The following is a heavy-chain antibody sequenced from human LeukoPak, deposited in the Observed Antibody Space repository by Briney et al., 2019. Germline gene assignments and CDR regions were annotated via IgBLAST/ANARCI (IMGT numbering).Heavy chain of an antibody. CDR3: ARGPYYDILTGYVGAFDI. D-gene: IGHD3-9*01. J-gene: IGHJ3*02. CDR2: ISSSSSYI. CDR1: GFTFSSYS. Sequence: PGGSLRLSCAASGFTFSSYSMNWVRQAPGRGLEWVSSISSSSSYIYYADSVKGRFTISRDNAKNSLYLQMNSLRAEDTPVYYCARGPYYDILTGYVGAFDIWGQGTMVTFSS. V-gene: IGHV3-21*01.